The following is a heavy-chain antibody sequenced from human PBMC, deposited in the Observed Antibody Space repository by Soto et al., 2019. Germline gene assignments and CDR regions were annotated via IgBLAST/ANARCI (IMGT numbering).Heavy chain of an antibody. V-gene: IGHV3-64D*06. J-gene: IGHJ4*02. D-gene: IGHD3-10*01. CDR3: TRGPRSTSTGAGAF. CDR1: GFTFSSYA. CDR2: ISSNGGST. Sequence: GGSLRLSCSGSGFTFSSYAMHWVRQAPGKGLEYASAISSNGGSTYYADSVKGRFTISRDNAKNTLYLQMNALRVEDTAVYYCTRGPRSTSTGAGAFWGQGTLVTVSS.